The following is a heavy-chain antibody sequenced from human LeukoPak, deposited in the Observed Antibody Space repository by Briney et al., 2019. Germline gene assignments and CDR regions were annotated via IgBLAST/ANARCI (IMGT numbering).Heavy chain of an antibody. CDR3: TTVPYYYDNSGYYHGVFDY. V-gene: IGHV3-15*01. J-gene: IGHJ4*02. CDR1: GFTFSNAW. CDR2: IKSKAVDGTT. D-gene: IGHD3-22*01. Sequence: GGSLRLSCAASGFTFSNAWMSWVRQAPGKGLEWVGRIKSKAVDGTTDYAAPVKGRFTISKDDSKNTLYLQMNSLKTEDTAVYYCTTVPYYYDNSGYYHGVFDYWGQGTLVTVS.